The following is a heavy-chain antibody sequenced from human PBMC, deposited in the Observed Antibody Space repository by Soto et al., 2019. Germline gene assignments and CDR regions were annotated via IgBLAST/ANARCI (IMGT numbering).Heavy chain of an antibody. CDR3: AREGQAPYYYYGMDV. V-gene: IGHV1-18*01. J-gene: IGHJ6*02. CDR2: ISGYNGNT. CDR1: GYTFTNYG. Sequence: QVQVVQSGDEVEKPGASVKVSCKASGYTFTNYGFSWVRQAPGQGLEWMGWISGYNGNTKYAEKFQGRVTMTTDTSTSTAHMELRSLRSDDTAVYYCAREGQAPYYYYGMDVWGQGTAVTVSS.